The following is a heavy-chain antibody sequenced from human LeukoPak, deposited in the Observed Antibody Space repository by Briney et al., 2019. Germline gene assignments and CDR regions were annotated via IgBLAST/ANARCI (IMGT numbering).Heavy chain of an antibody. D-gene: IGHD3-22*01. CDR2: ISSDGNNK. J-gene: IGHJ3*02. V-gene: IGHV3-30-3*01. CDR3: ASLAYYYDNGVYYYDGFDI. CDR1: GFTFSSYS. Sequence: GGSLRLSCEASGFTFSSYSMHWVRQAPGKGLEWMALISSDGNNKYFADSVKGRFTISRDNSKNTLFLQMNSLRAEDTAVFYCASLAYYYDNGVYYYDGFDIWGQGTMVTVSS.